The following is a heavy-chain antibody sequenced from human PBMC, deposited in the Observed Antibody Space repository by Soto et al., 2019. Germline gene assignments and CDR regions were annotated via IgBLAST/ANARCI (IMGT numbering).Heavy chain of an antibody. V-gene: IGHV5-51*01. CDR2: IYPGDSDI. Sequence: GEALKISCKGSGYSFTSYWIAWVRQVPGKGLELMGVIYPGDSDIRYSPSFQGQVTISADKSISTAYLQWSSLKASDTAMYYCARHLFTSTWSVDYWGQGTLVTVSS. J-gene: IGHJ4*02. CDR3: ARHLFTSTWSVDY. CDR1: GYSFTSYW. D-gene: IGHD6-13*01.